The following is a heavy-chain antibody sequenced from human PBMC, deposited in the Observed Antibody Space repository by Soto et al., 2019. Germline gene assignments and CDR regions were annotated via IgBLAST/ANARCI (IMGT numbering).Heavy chain of an antibody. J-gene: IGHJ6*02. Sequence: ASVKVSCKASGYTFTSYDINWVRQATGQGLEWMGWMNPNSGNTGYAQKFQGRVTMTRNTSISTAYMELSSLRSEDTAVYYCARGPSPGGFDWLWVAYYYYGMDVWGQGTTVTVS. CDR1: GYTFTSYD. CDR2: MNPNSGNT. V-gene: IGHV1-8*01. D-gene: IGHD3-9*01. CDR3: ARGPSPGGFDWLWVAYYYYGMDV.